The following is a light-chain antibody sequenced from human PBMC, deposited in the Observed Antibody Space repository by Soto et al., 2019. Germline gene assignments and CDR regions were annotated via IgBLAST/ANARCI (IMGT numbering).Light chain of an antibody. V-gene: IGKV3-15*01. J-gene: IGKJ4*01. CDR1: QSVLSN. Sequence: EKVMTQSPTTLSVTPGERATLSCRASQSVLSNLAWYQQKPGQAPRLLIYGASTRATGIPARFSGSGSGTEFTLTISSLQSEDFAVYYCQQYNNWPLTFGGGTKVEIK. CDR2: GAS. CDR3: QQYNNWPLT.